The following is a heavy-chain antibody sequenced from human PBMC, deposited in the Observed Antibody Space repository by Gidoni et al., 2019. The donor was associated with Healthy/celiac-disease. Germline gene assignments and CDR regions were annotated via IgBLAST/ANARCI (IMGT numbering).Heavy chain of an antibody. D-gene: IGHD1-26*01. CDR2: IWYDGSNK. CDR1: GFTFSSCG. Sequence: QVQLVEAGGGVVPPGRSLRLSCAASGFTFSSCGMHWVRQAPGKGLEGVAVIWYDGSNKYYADAVKGRFTISSDNSKNTLYLQMNSLRAEDTAVYYCARDRFRWELPCFDYWGQGTLVTVSS. CDR3: ARDRFRWELPCFDY. V-gene: IGHV3-33*01. J-gene: IGHJ4*02.